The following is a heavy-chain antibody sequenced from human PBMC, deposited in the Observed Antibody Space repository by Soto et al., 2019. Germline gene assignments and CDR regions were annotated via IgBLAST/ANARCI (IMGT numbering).Heavy chain of an antibody. V-gene: IGHV3-15*01. CDR2: IKRRADGGTT. J-gene: IGHJ4*02. Sequence: EVQLVESGGGLVKPGGSLSLSCAASGFTFSNVWMSWVRQAPGKGLEWVGRIKRRADGGTTDYATPVRGRLTVSRDDSKTTLYLQMNSLKTEDTAVYYCTAGYCSGGSCYSVVYWGQGTLVTVSS. CDR3: TAGYCSGGSCYSVVY. D-gene: IGHD2-15*01. CDR1: GFTFSNVW.